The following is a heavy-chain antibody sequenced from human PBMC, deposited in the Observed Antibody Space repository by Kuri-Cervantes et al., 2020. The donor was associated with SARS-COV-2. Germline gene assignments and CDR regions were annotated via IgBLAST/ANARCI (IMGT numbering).Heavy chain of an antibody. J-gene: IGHJ3*02. CDR2: IWYDGENE. V-gene: IGHV3-33*08. D-gene: IGHD5-18*01. CDR3: ARGFSGYSYGDAFDI. CDR1: GFTFSNYV. Sequence: GESLKISCVASGFTFSNYVIHWVRQAPGKGLEWVAVIWYDGENEYYAGSVKGRFTISRDNSKNTVSLHMNSLRAEDTAMYYCARGFSGYSYGDAFDIWGQGTMVTVSS.